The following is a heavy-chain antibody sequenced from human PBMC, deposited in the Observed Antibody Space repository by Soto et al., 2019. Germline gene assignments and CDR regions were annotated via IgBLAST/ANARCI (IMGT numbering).Heavy chain of an antibody. D-gene: IGHD2-21*02. J-gene: IGHJ3*02. CDR3: ARPALAYCGGDCYSDAFDI. V-gene: IGHV5-51*01. Sequence: GESLKISCKGSGYSFTSYCIGWVRQMPGKGLEWMGIIYPGDSDTRYSPSFQDQVTISADKYISTAYLQWSSLKASDTAMYYCARPALAYCGGDCYSDAFDIWGQGTIVTVSS. CDR1: GYSFTSYC. CDR2: IYPGDSDT.